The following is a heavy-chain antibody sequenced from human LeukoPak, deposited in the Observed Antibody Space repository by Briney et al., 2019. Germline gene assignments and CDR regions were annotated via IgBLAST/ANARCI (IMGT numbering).Heavy chain of an antibody. Sequence: GGSLRLSCAASGFTFKTYTMHWVRQAPGMGLEWVSSISSSSSYIFYADSVKGRFTISRDNAKNTLYLQMNSLRAEDTAVYYCARSLGYCSSTSCYGSDWGQGTLVTVSS. CDR2: ISSSSSYI. V-gene: IGHV3-21*01. CDR1: GFTFKTYT. J-gene: IGHJ4*02. D-gene: IGHD2-2*01. CDR3: ARSLGYCSSTSCYGSD.